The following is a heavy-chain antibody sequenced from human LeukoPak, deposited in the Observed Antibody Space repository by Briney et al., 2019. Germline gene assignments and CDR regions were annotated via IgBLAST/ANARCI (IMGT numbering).Heavy chain of an antibody. CDR1: GCSISSCD. Sequence: SETLSLTCTVSGCSISSCDWSWFRQPPGKGLEWFGYFYYIGSTNYNHSLKSRVTISVDTSKNKFSLYLSTVPAPGTALYYCASGGPGYYDSSGYYYDGWGFDYWGQGTLVSVPS. V-gene: IGHV4-59*01. D-gene: IGHD3-22*01. CDR2: FYYIGST. CDR3: ASGGPGYYDSSGYYYDGWGFDY. J-gene: IGHJ4*02.